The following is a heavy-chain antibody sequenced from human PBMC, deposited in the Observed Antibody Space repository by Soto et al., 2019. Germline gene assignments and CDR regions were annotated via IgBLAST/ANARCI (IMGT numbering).Heavy chain of an antibody. CDR2: MKSKTDAGTT. CDR1: GFTFANAW. V-gene: IGHV3-15*01. CDR3: LTERVASSYNGYSREDH. Sequence: EVQLVESGGGLVKPGESLKLSCATSGFTFANAWMSWVRQAPGKGLEWVGRMKSKTDAGTTDFAAPVQGRFSISRDDSKNTWYLNMTNVTVEDTAMYYCLTERVASSYNGYSREDHWGQGTLVTGSS. J-gene: IGHJ4*02. D-gene: IGHD2-15*01.